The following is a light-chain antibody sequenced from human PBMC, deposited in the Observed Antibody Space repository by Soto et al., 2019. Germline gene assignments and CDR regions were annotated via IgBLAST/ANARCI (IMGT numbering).Light chain of an antibody. J-gene: IGKJ1*01. V-gene: IGKV3-20*01. CDR3: QQYGSSLRT. Sequence: EIVLTQSPGSLSLSPGERATRCCRASETITRGYLAWYQQKPGQAPRLLIYGASSTATGIPDRFSGSGSGTDFTLTISRLEPEDFAVYYCQQYGSSLRTFGQGTKVDIK. CDR2: GAS. CDR1: ETITRGY.